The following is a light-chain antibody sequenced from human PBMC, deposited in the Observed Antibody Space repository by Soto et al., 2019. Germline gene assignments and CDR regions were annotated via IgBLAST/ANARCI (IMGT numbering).Light chain of an antibody. J-gene: IGKJ4*01. Sequence: EIVLTQSPATLSLSPWESATLSCRASQSVRSYLAWYQQKPGQAPRLLIYGASNRATGIPARFSGSGSGTDFTLTISSLQSEDFSVYYCQQRSSCPPLTFGGGTKVDIK. CDR3: QQRSSCPPLT. CDR2: GAS. CDR1: QSVRSY. V-gene: IGKV3-11*01.